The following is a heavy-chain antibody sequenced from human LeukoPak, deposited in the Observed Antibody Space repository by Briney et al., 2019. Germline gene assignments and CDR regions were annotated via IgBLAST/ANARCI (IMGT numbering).Heavy chain of an antibody. Sequence: SETLSLTCAVSGGSFSGYYWSWIRQPPGKGLEWIGEINHSGSTNYNPSLKSRVTISVDTSKNQFSLKLSSVTAADTAVYYCAKGHYDDILTGYYMRAFDIWGQGTMVTVSS. CDR2: INHSGST. J-gene: IGHJ3*02. CDR1: GGSFSGYY. CDR3: AKGHYDDILTGYYMRAFDI. V-gene: IGHV4-34*01. D-gene: IGHD3-9*01.